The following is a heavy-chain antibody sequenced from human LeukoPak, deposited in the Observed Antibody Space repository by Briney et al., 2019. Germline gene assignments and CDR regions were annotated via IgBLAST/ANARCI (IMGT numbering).Heavy chain of an antibody. Sequence: ASVKVSCKASGYTFTGYYMHWVRQAPGQGLEWMGWINPNSGGTNYAQKFQGRVTMTRDTSISTAYMELSRLRSDDTAVYYCARAGRLRYFDWPIRNYWGQGTLVTVS. CDR2: INPNSGGT. D-gene: IGHD3-9*01. V-gene: IGHV1-2*02. CDR3: ARAGRLRYFDWPIRNY. J-gene: IGHJ4*02. CDR1: GYTFTGYY.